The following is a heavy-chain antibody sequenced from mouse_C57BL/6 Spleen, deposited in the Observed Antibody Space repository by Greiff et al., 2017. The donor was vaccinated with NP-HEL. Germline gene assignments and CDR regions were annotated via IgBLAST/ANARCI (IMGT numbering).Heavy chain of an antibody. V-gene: IGHV14-2*01. CDR2: IDPEDGET. J-gene: IGHJ4*01. CDR1: GFNIKDYY. Sequence: EVQLQQSGAELVKPGASVKLSCTASGFNIKDYYMHWVKQRTEQGLEWIGRIDPEDGETKYAPKFQRKATITADTSSTTAYLQLSSLTSEDTAVYYCARRPVITTVVAPYYAMDYWGQGTSVTVSS. D-gene: IGHD1-1*01. CDR3: ARRPVITTVVAPYYAMDY.